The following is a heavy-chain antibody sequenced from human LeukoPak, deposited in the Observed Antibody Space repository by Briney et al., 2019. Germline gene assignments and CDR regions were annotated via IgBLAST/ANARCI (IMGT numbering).Heavy chain of an antibody. V-gene: IGHV3-21*01. CDR1: GFTFSSYS. CDR2: ISSSSSYI. CDR3: VRDDDRPDNGLDY. J-gene: IGHJ4*02. D-gene: IGHD3-22*01. Sequence: GGSLRLSCAASGFTFSSYSMNWVRQAPGKGLEWVSSISSSSSYIYYADSVKGRFTISRDNAKNTLYLQMNSLRAEDTAVYYCVRDDDRPDNGLDYWGQGTLVTVSS.